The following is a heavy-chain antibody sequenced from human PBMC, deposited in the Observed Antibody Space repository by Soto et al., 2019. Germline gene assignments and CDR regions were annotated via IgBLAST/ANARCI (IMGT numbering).Heavy chain of an antibody. V-gene: IGHV4-39*01. Sequence: SETLSLTCSVSGDSISRISYNWGWIRQSRGEGLEWIASITNNGGTQYNPSLKSRVTIFVDTSKNEFSLKVTSVTAADTGVYFCASRYAPSEFDHWGQGSLVTVSS. D-gene: IGHD2-2*01. CDR3: ASRYAPSEFDH. CDR2: ITNNGGT. CDR1: GDSISRISYN. J-gene: IGHJ4*02.